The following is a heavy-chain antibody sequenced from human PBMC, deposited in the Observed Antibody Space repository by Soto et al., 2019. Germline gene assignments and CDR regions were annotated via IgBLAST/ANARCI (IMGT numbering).Heavy chain of an antibody. Sequence: PGESLKISCAGSGYTFSNFWIGWVRQRPGKGLESMGIIYVADSATRYSPSFQGHATISVDKSISTAYLQWSSLKASDPANYYWGRTENPSFNFDYWGQGTRGNRLL. CDR1: GYTFSNFW. J-gene: IGHJ4*02. CDR3: GRTENPSFNFDY. V-gene: IGHV5-51*01. CDR2: IYVADSAT.